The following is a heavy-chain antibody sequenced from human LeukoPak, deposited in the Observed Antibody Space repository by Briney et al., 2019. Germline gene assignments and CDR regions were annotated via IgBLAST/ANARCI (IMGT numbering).Heavy chain of an antibody. Sequence: SETLSLICTVFGVHINYFYWSWIRQPPGKGLEWSGYIYYSESTNNNPSLKTRVTISVDTSKNQFSLKLSSVTAADTAVYYCASRYDYYDSSGSHYYYGMDVGGQGTTVTVSS. CDR3: ASRYDYYDSSGSHYYYGMDV. J-gene: IGHJ6*02. CDR1: GVHINYFY. D-gene: IGHD3-22*01. V-gene: IGHV4-59*01. CDR2: IYYSEST.